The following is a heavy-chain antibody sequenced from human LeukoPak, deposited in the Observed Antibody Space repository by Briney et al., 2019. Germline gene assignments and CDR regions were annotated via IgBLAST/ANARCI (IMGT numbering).Heavy chain of an antibody. Sequence: QSGGSLRLSCAASGLTLSSYAMSWVRQAPRKGLAWVSAISGSGGSTYYADSVKGRFTISRDNSKNTLYLQMNSLRAEDTAVYYCAKLRAAAAGVYWGQGTLVTVSS. D-gene: IGHD6-13*01. CDR2: ISGSGGST. V-gene: IGHV3-23*01. CDR1: GLTLSSYA. CDR3: AKLRAAAAGVY. J-gene: IGHJ4*02.